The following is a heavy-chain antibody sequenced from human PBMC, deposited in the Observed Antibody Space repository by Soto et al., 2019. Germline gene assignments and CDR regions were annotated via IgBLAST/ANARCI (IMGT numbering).Heavy chain of an antibody. CDR1: CGSISSSSYY. V-gene: IGHV4-39*01. CDR2: IYYSGST. CDR3: ARMGGSDFWSGYPPNWFDP. J-gene: IGHJ5*02. D-gene: IGHD3-3*01. Sequence: PSETLSLTCTVSCGSISSSSYYWGWIRQPPGKGMEWIGSIYYSGSTYYNPSLKSRVTISVDTSKNQLSLKLSSVTAADTAVYYCARMGGSDFWSGYPPNWFDPWGQGTLVTVSS.